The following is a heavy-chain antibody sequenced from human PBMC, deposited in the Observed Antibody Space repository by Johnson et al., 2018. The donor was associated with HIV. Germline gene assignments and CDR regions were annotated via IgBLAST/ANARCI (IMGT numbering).Heavy chain of an antibody. CDR3: AKDSRPQTFDI. CDR2: ISSSGSTI. Sequence: QVQLVESGGGLVKPGGSLRLSCAASGFTFSDYYMSWIRQAPGKGLEWVSYISSSGSTIYYADSVKGRFTISRDNSKNTLYLQMNSLRAEDTALYYCAKDSRPQTFDIWGQGTMVTVSS. CDR1: GFTFSDYY. J-gene: IGHJ3*02. V-gene: IGHV3-11*01.